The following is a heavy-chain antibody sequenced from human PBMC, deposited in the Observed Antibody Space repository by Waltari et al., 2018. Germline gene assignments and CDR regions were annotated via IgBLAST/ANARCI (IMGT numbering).Heavy chain of an antibody. J-gene: IGHJ2*01. CDR1: GGSISSSSYY. Sequence: QLQLQESGPGLVKPSETLSLTCTVSGGSISSSSYYWGWIRQPPGKGLEWIGSIYYSGSTYYNPAPKSRVTISVDTSKNQFSLKLSSVTAADTAVYYCARPGPDYGGNKRTHWYFDLWGRGTLVTVSS. CDR3: ARPGPDYGGNKRTHWYFDL. D-gene: IGHD4-17*01. CDR2: IYYSGST. V-gene: IGHV4-39*01.